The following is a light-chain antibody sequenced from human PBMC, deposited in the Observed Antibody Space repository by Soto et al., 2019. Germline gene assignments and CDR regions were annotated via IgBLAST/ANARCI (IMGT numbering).Light chain of an antibody. V-gene: IGKV3-15*01. CDR3: QQYGDRPRT. CDR1: QSVSSN. CDR2: DAS. Sequence: EIVMTQSPATLSVSPGERATLSCRASQSVSSNLAWYQQKPGQAPRLLIFDASIRVPTTPPRFSGSVSGTEFSLYISSLQSEDFAVYFCQQYGDRPRTFGQGTKVDIK. J-gene: IGKJ1*01.